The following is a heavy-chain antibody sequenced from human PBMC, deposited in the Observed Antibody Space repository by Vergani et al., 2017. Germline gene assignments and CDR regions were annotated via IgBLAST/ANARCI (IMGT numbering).Heavy chain of an antibody. CDR3: AKDRPFYGDYVDYYYYGMDV. Sequence: EVQLLESGGGLLQPGGSLRLSCAASGFTFSSYAMSWVRPAPGKGLEWVSAISGSGGSTYYADSVKGRFTISRDNSKNTLYLQMNSLRAEDTAVYYCAKDRPFYGDYVDYYYYGMDVWGQGTTVTVSS. V-gene: IGHV3-23*01. D-gene: IGHD4-17*01. CDR2: ISGSGGST. J-gene: IGHJ6*02. CDR1: GFTFSSYA.